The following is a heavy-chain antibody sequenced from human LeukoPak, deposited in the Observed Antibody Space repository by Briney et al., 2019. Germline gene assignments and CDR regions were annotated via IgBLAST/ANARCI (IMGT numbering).Heavy chain of an antibody. J-gene: IGHJ4*02. CDR3: ARHHPGYDLTGYYLGY. CDR1: GYTFSGYY. CDR2: INPNTGGT. D-gene: IGHD3-9*01. V-gene: IGHV1-2*02. Sequence: ASVKVSCKTSGYTFSGYYIHWVRQTPGQGLEWMGWINPNTGGTNYAQKFQGRVTMTRDTSIYTAYMDLSSLTSDDTAVYYCARHHPGYDLTGYYLGYWDQGTLVTVSS.